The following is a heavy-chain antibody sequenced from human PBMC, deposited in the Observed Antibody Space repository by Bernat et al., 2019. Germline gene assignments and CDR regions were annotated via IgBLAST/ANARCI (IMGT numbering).Heavy chain of an antibody. J-gene: IGHJ4*02. V-gene: IGHV3-7*01. Sequence: EAQLVESGGGLVQPGGSLRLSCAASGFTFSSYWMSWVRQAPGKGLEWVANIKQDGSEKYYVDSVKGRFTISRDNAKNSLYLQMNSLRAEDTAVYYCARDPLRRYYDSSGSRPYFDYWGQGTLVTVSS. CDR3: ARDPLRRYYDSSGSRPYFDY. CDR1: GFTFSSYW. D-gene: IGHD3-22*01. CDR2: IKQDGSEK.